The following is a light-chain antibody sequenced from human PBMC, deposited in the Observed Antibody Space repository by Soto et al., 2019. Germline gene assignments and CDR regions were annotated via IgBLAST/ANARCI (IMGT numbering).Light chain of an antibody. Sequence: DIVMTQSPDSLAVSLGERATINCKSSQSVLYSSNNKNYLAWYQQKPGQPPNLLINWASTRESGVPDRFSGSGSGTDFTLTISSLQAEDVAVYYCQQYFSSPYTFGQGTKLEI. J-gene: IGKJ2*01. CDR3: QQYFSSPYT. CDR2: WAS. V-gene: IGKV4-1*01. CDR1: QSVLYSSNNKNY.